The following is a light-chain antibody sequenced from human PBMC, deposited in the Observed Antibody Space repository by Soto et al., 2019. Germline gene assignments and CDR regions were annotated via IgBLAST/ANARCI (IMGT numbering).Light chain of an antibody. V-gene: IGLV2-14*01. CDR3: SSYTKQHSGV. J-gene: IGLJ2*01. CDR2: DVS. Sequence: QSVLTQPASVSGSPGQSITISCTGTSSDVGGYNYVSWYQQHPGKAPKLMIYDVSNRPSGVSNRFSGSKSGNTASLTISGLQAEDEADYYCSSYTKQHSGVFGGGTKVTVL. CDR1: SSDVGGYNY.